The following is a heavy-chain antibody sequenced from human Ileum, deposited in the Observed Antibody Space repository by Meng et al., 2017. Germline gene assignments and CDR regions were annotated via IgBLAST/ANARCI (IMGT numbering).Heavy chain of an antibody. V-gene: IGHV4-59*02. CDR1: GASVSSDY. Sequence: QVHSQGPGPGLVKPSDTLFLTCSDSGASVSSDYWSWNRQPPGKRLEWIAYVYNTGSSNYIPSLKSRVTISVDTSSNQFSRRLTSVTAADTAVYYCARGPPADSWGQGILVTVSS. CDR2: VYNTGSS. J-gene: IGHJ4*02. CDR3: ARGPPADS.